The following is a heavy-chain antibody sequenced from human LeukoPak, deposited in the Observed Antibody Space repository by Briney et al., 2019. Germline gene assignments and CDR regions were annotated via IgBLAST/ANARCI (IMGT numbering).Heavy chain of an antibody. CDR1: GFIFSNHG. CDR2: ISKDGGTD. Sequence: GGSLRLSCAGSGFIFSNHGTHWVRQAPGKGLEWVAVISKDGGTDYYADSVKGRFTISRDNSKSTMYLQMGSPRPDDTAVYYCTREGSGSYLSYDYWGQGTLVTVSS. CDR3: TREGSGSYLSYDY. J-gene: IGHJ4*02. V-gene: IGHV3-30*03. D-gene: IGHD1-26*01.